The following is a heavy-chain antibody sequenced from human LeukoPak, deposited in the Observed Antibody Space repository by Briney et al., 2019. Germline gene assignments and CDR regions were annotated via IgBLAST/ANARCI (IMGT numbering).Heavy chain of an antibody. CDR2: IKQDGSEK. CDR1: GLTFSSYW. Sequence: TGGSLRLSCAASGLTFSSYWMSWVRKAPGKGLEWVANIKQDGSEKYYVDSVKGRFTISRDNAKNSLYLQMNSLRAEDTAVYYCARELSYYYDSSGYYCDYWGQGTLVTVSS. CDR3: ARELSYYYDSSGYYCDY. J-gene: IGHJ4*02. D-gene: IGHD3-22*01. V-gene: IGHV3-7*01.